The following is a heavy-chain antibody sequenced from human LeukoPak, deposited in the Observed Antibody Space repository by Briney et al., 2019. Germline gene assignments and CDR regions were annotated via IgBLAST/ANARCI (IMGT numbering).Heavy chain of an antibody. V-gene: IGHV4-39*01. CDR1: GDSISISSYY. CDR2: IHYSGST. J-gene: IGHJ4*02. Sequence: SETLSLTCTVSGDSISISSYYWGWIRQPPENGLEWIGSIHYSGSTYYNPSLKSRVTISVDTSKNQFSLKLSSVTAADTAVYYCARRARRGSHIDYWGQGTLVTVSS. D-gene: IGHD3-16*01. CDR3: ARRARRGSHIDY.